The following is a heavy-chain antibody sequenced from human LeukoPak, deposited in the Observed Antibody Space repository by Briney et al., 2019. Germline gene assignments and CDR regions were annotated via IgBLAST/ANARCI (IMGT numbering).Heavy chain of an antibody. Sequence: VGSLRLSCAASGFTFSSYAMSWVRQAPGKGLEWVSAISGSGGSTYYADSVKGRFTISRDNSKNTLYLQMNSLRAEDTAVYYCAKVSLLWFGELLFSFDYWGQGTLVTVSS. V-gene: IGHV3-23*01. CDR3: AKVSLLWFGELLFSFDY. J-gene: IGHJ4*02. D-gene: IGHD3-10*01. CDR2: ISGSGGST. CDR1: GFTFSSYA.